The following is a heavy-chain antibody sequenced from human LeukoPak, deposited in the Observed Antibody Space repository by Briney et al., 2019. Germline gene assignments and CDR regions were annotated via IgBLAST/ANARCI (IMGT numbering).Heavy chain of an antibody. V-gene: IGHV1-2*02. Sequence: GASVKVSCETSGYGFTGFQMHWVRQAPGQGLEWMGYVNPRSGDTNYAQKFQGRVRMTTDTSIGTASMDLSSLRSDDTAVYFCARDGKSNWYWGQGTLVTVSS. CDR2: VNPRSGDT. CDR1: GYGFTGFQ. CDR3: ARDGKSNWY. J-gene: IGHJ4*02. D-gene: IGHD1-1*01.